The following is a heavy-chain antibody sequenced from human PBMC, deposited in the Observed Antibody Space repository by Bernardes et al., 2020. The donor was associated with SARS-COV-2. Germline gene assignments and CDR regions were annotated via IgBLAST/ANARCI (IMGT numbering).Heavy chain of an antibody. J-gene: IGHJ5*02. V-gene: IGHV1-69*13. D-gene: IGHD6-6*01. Sequence: SVKVSCKTSGNTFTSYAVIWVRQAPGQGLECMGGIIPRFGSTNYAQNFQGRVTITADESSSTAYMELSSLRSEDTALYYCAREPIAARPGIWFDPWGQGTLVTVSS. CDR2: IIPRFGST. CDR3: AREPIAARPGIWFDP. CDR1: GNTFTSYA.